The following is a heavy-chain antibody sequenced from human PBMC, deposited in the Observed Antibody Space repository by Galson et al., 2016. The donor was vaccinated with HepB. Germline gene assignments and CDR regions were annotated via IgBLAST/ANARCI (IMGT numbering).Heavy chain of an antibody. V-gene: IGHV3-21*01. CDR3: ARDWNPYYYYGMDV. CDR2: ISSSSSYI. D-gene: IGHD1-1*01. CDR1: GFTFSSYS. J-gene: IGHJ6*02. Sequence: SLRLSCAASGFTFSSYSMNWVRQAPGKGLEWVSSISSSSSYIYYADSVKGRFTISRDNANSSLYLQMNSLRSEYTAAYYFARDWNPYYYYGMDVWGHGTTVTVSS.